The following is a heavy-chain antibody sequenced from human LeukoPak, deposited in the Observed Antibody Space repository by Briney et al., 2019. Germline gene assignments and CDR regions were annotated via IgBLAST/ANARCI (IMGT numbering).Heavy chain of an antibody. J-gene: IGHJ3*02. D-gene: IGHD2/OR15-2a*01. CDR1: RFSFSAYP. CDR2: ISASGDVT. CDR3: AKSLLTTASGTGRAFDI. V-gene: IGHV3-23*01. Sequence: GGSLRLSCEASRFSFSAYPMGWVRRAPGKGLEWVSGISASGDVTFHTDPLKGRFTISRDNSKNTLYLQMDSLRAEDTAKYYCAKSLLTTASGTGRAFDIWGQGTVVTVSA.